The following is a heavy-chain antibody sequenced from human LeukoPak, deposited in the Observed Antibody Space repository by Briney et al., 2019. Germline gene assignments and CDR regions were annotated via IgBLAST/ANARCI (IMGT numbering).Heavy chain of an antibody. Sequence: PGGSLRLSCAASGFTFSTHGIHWVRQAPGKGLEWVAFIRYDGSNKYYADSVKGRFTISRDNSKNTLYLQMNSLRVDDTATYYCAKGVGVRGIIPQTLDYWGQGTLVLVSS. V-gene: IGHV3-30*02. CDR3: AKGVGVRGIIPQTLDY. CDR1: GFTFSTHG. J-gene: IGHJ4*02. D-gene: IGHD3-10*01. CDR2: IRYDGSNK.